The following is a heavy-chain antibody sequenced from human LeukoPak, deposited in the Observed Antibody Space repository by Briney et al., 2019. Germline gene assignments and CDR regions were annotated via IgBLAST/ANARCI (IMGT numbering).Heavy chain of an antibody. CDR3: ARGRADRGFYYYYVDV. J-gene: IGHJ6*03. CDR1: VDSISSYY. CDR2: MSYSGTT. Sequence: AETLSLTCTVSVDSISSYYWSWFRQSPGRGVQWRGCMSYSGTTNYNPSLKSRVTISEDTSKKRFSLNLNSVTAADTAMYYCARGRADRGFYYYYVDVWGKGTAVTVS. D-gene: IGHD4/OR15-4a*01. V-gene: IGHV4-59*01.